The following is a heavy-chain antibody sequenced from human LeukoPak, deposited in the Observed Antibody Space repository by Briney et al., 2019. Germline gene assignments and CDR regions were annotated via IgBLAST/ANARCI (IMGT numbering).Heavy chain of an antibody. D-gene: IGHD6-13*01. CDR3: ARDIATAGHFAFDY. V-gene: IGHV3-21*01. CDR2: ISTSSSYI. J-gene: IGHJ4*02. Sequence: GGSVRLSCAASGFTFSSYTMNWVRQGPGKGLECVSSISTSSSYIHYADSVKGRFTISRDNAKNSLFLQMNSLRAEDTAVYYCARDIATAGHFAFDYWGQGTLVTVSS. CDR1: GFTFSSYT.